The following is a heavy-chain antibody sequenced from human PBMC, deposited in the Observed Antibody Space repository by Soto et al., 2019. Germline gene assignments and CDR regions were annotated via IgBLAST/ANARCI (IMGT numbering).Heavy chain of an antibody. D-gene: IGHD4-17*01. CDR1: GGTFSSYA. CDR2: IIPIFGTA. V-gene: IGHV1-69*13. CDR3: ARIAEGHGAPFDY. J-gene: IGHJ4*02. Sequence: ASVKVSCKASGGTFSSYAISWVRQAPGQGLEWMGGIIPIFGTANYAQQFQGRVTITADESTSTAYMEPSSLRSEDTAVYYCARIAEGHGAPFDYWGQGTLVSVSS.